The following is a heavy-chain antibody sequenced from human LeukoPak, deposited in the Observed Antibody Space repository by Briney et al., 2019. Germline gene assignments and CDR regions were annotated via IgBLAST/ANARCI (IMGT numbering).Heavy chain of an antibody. J-gene: IGHJ4*02. CDR1: GFDFSDSA. Sequence: GGSLRLSCVGSGFDFSDSAMSWVRQAPGKGLEWVSVIYSGGSTYYADSVKGRFTISRHNSKNTLYLQMNSLRAEDTAVYYCARGRDSSGWPNAFDYWGQGTLVTVSS. CDR2: IYSGGST. CDR3: ARGRDSSGWPNAFDY. V-gene: IGHV3-53*04. D-gene: IGHD6-19*01.